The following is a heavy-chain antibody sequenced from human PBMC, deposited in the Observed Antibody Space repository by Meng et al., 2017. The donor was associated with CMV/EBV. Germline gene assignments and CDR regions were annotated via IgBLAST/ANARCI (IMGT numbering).Heavy chain of an antibody. D-gene: IGHD3-3*01. V-gene: IGHV3-74*01. CDR1: GFTFSSYW. Sequence: GGSLRLSCAASGFTFSSYWMRWVRQAPGKGLVWVSRINSDGSSTSYADSVKGRFTISGDNAKNTLYLQMNSLRAEDTAVYYCARELVLGVTIFGVVPYGMDVWGQGTTVTVSS. CDR2: INSDGSST. J-gene: IGHJ6*02. CDR3: ARELVLGVTIFGVVPYGMDV.